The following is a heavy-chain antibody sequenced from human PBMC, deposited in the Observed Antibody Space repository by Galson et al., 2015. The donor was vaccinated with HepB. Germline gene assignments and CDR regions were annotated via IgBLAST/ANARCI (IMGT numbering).Heavy chain of an antibody. V-gene: IGHV3-21*01. D-gene: IGHD6-6*01. J-gene: IGHJ4*02. CDR2: ISSSSSYI. Sequence: SLRLSCAASGFTFSSYSMNWVRQAPGKGLEWVSSISSSSSYIYYADSVKGRFTISRDNARNSLYLQMNSLRAEDTAVYYCARALEYSSSSGDYWGQGTLVTVSS. CDR1: GFTFSSYS. CDR3: ARALEYSSSSGDY.